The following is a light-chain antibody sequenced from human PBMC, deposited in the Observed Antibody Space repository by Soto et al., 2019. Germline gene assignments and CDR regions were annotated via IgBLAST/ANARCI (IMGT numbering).Light chain of an antibody. CDR3: CSSAGRSTSHVV. CDR2: EGS. CDR1: SSDVGSYNL. J-gene: IGLJ2*01. V-gene: IGLV2-23*01. Sequence: QLVLTQPASVSGSPGQSITISCTGTSSDVGSYNLVSWYQQHPRKAPKLMIYEGSKRPSGVSNRFSGSKSGNTDSLTISGLQAEYEADYYCCSSAGRSTSHVVFGGGTKLTVL.